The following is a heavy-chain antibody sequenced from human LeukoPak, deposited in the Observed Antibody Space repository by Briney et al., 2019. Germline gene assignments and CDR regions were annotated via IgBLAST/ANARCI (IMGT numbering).Heavy chain of an antibody. CDR3: ARPLVDTGIGAAFDT. CDR2: ISSSGSTI. Sequence: GGSLRLSCAASGFTFSDYYMTWIRQAPGKGLEWVSYISSSGSTIYYADSVKGRFTISRDNAKNSLYLQMNSLRAEDTAVYYCARPLVDTGIGAAFDTWGQGTMVTVSS. D-gene: IGHD5-18*01. V-gene: IGHV3-11*01. J-gene: IGHJ3*02. CDR1: GFTFSDYY.